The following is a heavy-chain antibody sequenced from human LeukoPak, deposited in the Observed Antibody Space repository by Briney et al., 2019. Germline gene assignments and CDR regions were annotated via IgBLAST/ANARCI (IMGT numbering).Heavy chain of an antibody. J-gene: IGHJ5*02. D-gene: IGHD3-22*01. V-gene: IGHV5-51*01. CDR2: IYPGDSDT. CDR3: ARTPDSSGKNWFDP. CDR1: GYSFTTYW. Sequence: GESLKISCKGSGYSFTTYWIAWVRQMPGKGLEWLGIIYPGDSDTRYSPSFQGQVSISVDKSISTAYLQWSSLKASDTAMYYCARTPDSSGKNWFDPWGQGTLVTVSS.